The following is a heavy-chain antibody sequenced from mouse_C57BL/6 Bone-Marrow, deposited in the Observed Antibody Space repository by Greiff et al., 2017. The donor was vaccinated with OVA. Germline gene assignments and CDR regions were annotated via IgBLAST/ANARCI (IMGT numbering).Heavy chain of an antibody. CDR3: ARLRPLWYFDV. D-gene: IGHD2-12*01. CDR2: IYPSDSET. J-gene: IGHJ1*03. Sequence: VQLQQPGAELVRPGSSVKLSCKASGYTFTSYWMDWVKQRPGQGLEWIGNIYPSDSETHYNQKFKDKATLTVDKSSSTAYMQLSSLTSEDSAVYYCARLRPLWYFDVWGTGTTVTVSS. CDR1: GYTFTSYW. V-gene: IGHV1-61*01.